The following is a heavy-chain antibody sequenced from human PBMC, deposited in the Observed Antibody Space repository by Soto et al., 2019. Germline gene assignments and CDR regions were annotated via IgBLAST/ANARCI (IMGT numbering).Heavy chain of an antibody. CDR3: TRNKTGRQGSAFDI. V-gene: IGHV3-23*01. D-gene: IGHD1-1*01. Sequence: GGSLRLSCAASGFIFSSSAMTWVRRASGKGLEWVSAISGSGSVTYYTDYVKGRFTISRDNSKNTLYLQMNSLRAEDTAVYYCTRNKTGRQGSAFDIWGQGTIVTVSS. CDR2: ISGSGSVT. CDR1: GFIFSSSA. J-gene: IGHJ3*02.